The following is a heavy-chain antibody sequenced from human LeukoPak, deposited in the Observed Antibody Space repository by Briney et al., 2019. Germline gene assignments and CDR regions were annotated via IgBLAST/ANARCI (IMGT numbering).Heavy chain of an antibody. CDR3: AKDRHPARTDGYYFDF. J-gene: IGHJ4*02. CDR2: ISNDANNE. D-gene: IGHD5-24*01. Sequence: GGSLRLSCAASSFTFRSYGMHWVRQAPGKGREWVAVISNDANNENYADSVKGRFTISRDNSQNTLYLQMNSLRIEDTAVYYCAKDRHPARTDGYYFDFWGQGTLVTVSS. V-gene: IGHV3-30*18. CDR1: SFTFRSYG.